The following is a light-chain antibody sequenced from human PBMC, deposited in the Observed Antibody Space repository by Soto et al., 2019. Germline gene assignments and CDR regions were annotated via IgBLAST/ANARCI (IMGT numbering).Light chain of an antibody. CDR3: TVWDDSLKGRL. V-gene: IGLV1-47*01. CDR2: RNN. CDR1: SSSVESNY. Sequence: QSVLTQPPSASGTPGQRVTISCSGTSSSVESNYVYWYQQLPGTAPRLLIYRNNQRPSWGPDRFSGCKSGTSASLPISALRSADEADYYCTVWDDSLKGRLFGGGTKLTVL. J-gene: IGLJ2*01.